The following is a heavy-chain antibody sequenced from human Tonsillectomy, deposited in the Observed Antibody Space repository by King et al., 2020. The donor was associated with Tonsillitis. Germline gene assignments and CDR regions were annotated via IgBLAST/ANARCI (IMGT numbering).Heavy chain of an antibody. CDR1: GFTFSSYG. D-gene: IGHD6-13*01. J-gene: IGHJ5*02. CDR2: ISSSSGYI. CDR3: ARDLSSPNPS. V-gene: IGHV3-21*01. Sequence: VQLVESGGGLVKPGGSLRLSCAASGFTFSSYGMNWVRQAPGKGLEWVSSISSSSGYIYYADSVKGRFTISRDNAKNSLYLQMNSLRAEDTAVYYCARDLSSPNPSWGQGTLVTVSS.